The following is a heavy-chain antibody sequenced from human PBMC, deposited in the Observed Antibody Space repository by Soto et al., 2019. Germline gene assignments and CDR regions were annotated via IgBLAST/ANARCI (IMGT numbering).Heavy chain of an antibody. CDR3: ARGYSSSWANYYYYYMDV. D-gene: IGHD6-13*01. J-gene: IGHJ6*03. CDR2: IYYSGST. V-gene: IGHV4-39*01. CDR1: GGSISSTSYY. Sequence: PSETLSLTCTVSGGSISSTSYYWGWIRQPPGKGLEWIGSIYYSGSTYYNPSLKSRVTISVDTSKNQFSLKLSSVTAADTAMYYCARGYSSSWANYYYYYMDVWGNGTTVTVSS.